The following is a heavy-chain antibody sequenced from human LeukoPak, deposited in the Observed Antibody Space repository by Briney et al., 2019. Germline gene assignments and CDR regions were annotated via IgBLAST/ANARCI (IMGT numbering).Heavy chain of an antibody. J-gene: IGHJ3*02. Sequence: SETLSLTCTVSGGSISSYYWSWIRQPPGKGLERIGYIYYSGSTNYNPSLKSRVTISVDTSKNQFSLKLSSVTAADTAVYYCAREGSSGWYPHDAFDIWGQGTMVTVSS. V-gene: IGHV4-59*01. CDR1: GGSISSYY. D-gene: IGHD6-19*01. CDR3: AREGSSGWYPHDAFDI. CDR2: IYYSGST.